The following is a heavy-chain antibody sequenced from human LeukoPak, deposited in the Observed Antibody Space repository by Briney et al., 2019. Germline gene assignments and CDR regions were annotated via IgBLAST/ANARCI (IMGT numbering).Heavy chain of an antibody. CDR2: INPNSGGT. CDR1: GYTFTGYY. D-gene: IGHD3-3*01. Sequence: GASVKVSCKASGYTFTGYYMHWVRQAPGQGLEWMGRINPNSGGTNYAQKFQGRVTMTTDTSTSTAYMELRSLRSDDTAVYYCARDRGYDFWSGYWYYYGMDVWGQGTTVTVSS. CDR3: ARDRGYDFWSGYWYYYGMDV. V-gene: IGHV1-2*06. J-gene: IGHJ6*02.